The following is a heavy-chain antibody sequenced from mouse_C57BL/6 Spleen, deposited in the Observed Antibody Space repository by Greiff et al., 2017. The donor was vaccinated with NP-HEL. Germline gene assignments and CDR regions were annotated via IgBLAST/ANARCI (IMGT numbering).Heavy chain of an antibody. V-gene: IGHV1-72*01. CDR3: ASLYYDFDY. CDR2: IDPNRGGT. Sequence: QVQLQQPGAELVKPGASVKLSCKASGYTFTSYWMHWVKQRPGRGLEWIGRIDPNRGGTKYNEKFKSTATLTVDKPSSTAYMQLSSLTSEDSAVYYCASLYYDFDYWGQGTTLTVSS. J-gene: IGHJ2*01. CDR1: GYTFTSYW. D-gene: IGHD2-4*01.